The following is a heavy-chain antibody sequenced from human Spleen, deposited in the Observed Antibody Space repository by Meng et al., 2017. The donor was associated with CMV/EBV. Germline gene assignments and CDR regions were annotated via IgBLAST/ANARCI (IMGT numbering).Heavy chain of an antibody. D-gene: IGHD1-26*01. V-gene: IGHV3-7*01. CDR1: GFTFSSYS. Sequence: GGSLRLSCAASGFTFSSYSMNWVRQAPGKGLEWVANIRPDGSEKYYVDSVKGRFTISRDNAKNSLYLQLNSLRVEDAAVYYCARYGVVAATDYWGQGTLVTVSS. J-gene: IGHJ4*02. CDR2: IRPDGSEK. CDR3: ARYGVVAATDY.